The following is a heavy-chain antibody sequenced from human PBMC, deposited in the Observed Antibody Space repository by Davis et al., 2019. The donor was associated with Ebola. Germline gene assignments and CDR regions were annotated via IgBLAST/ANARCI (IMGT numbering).Heavy chain of an antibody. D-gene: IGHD2-21*01. CDR3: TREIASTTFS. CDR2: VFHTGRA. CDR1: GSSIRNDYY. J-gene: IGHJ5*02. V-gene: IGHV4-38-2*02. Sequence: PGGSLRLSCTVSGSSIRNDYYWGWVRQPPGKGLEWIGTVFHTGRAYYNPSLTSRLSISIDTSKNQFSLRLSSVTASDTAVYYCTREIASTTFSWGQGILVTVSS.